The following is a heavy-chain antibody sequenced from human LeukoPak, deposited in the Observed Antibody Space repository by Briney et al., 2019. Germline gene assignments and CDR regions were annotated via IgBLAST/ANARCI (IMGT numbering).Heavy chain of an antibody. J-gene: IGHJ4*02. V-gene: IGHV1-46*01. CDR3: ARHAYHNDNSDYFFAY. D-gene: IGHD3-22*01. Sequence: ASVKVSCKASGYTFTSYYMHWVRQAPGQGLEWMGIINPSGGSTSYAQKFQGRVTMTRDMSTSTDYMELSSLRSEDTAIYYCARHAYHNDNSDYFFAYWGQGTLVTVSS. CDR1: GYTFTSYY. CDR2: INPSGGST.